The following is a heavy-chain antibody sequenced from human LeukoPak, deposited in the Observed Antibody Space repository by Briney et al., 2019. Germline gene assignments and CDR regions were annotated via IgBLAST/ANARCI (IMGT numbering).Heavy chain of an antibody. D-gene: IGHD4-11*01. CDR1: GFTFSSYS. CDR3: AKEASNYYFDY. Sequence: GGSLRLSCAASGFTFSSYSMNWVRQAPGKGLEWVSYISSSSSTIYYADSVKGRFTISRDNSKNTLYLQMNSLRAEDTAVYYCAKEASNYYFDYWGQGTLVTVSS. V-gene: IGHV3-48*01. CDR2: ISSSSSTI. J-gene: IGHJ4*02.